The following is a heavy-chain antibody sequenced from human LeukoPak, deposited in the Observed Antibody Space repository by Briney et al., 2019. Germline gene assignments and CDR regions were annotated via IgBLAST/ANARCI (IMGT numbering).Heavy chain of an antibody. V-gene: IGHV3-30*18. CDR2: MSHDMIST. J-gene: IGHJ4*02. Sequence: HPGGSLRLSCAAPGFTFSSHGVHWVRQAPGKGLDWVAFMSHDMISTYYDASVKGRFTISRDNSKNTMYLQMSSLRVEDTAVYYCAKESPQQRIVAAGARSLDSWGQGTLVTVSS. D-gene: IGHD6-13*01. CDR3: AKESPQQRIVAAGARSLDS. CDR1: GFTFSSHG.